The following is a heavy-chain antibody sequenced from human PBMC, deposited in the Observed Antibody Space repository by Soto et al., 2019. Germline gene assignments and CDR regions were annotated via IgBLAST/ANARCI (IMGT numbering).Heavy chain of an antibody. Sequence: WVRQAPGQGLEWLGRTYYRSKWYNDYAVSVKSRITINPDTSKNQFSLQLNSVTPEDTAVYYCAREPTIFGVVITGYYYYYGMDVWGQGTTVTVSS. CDR3: AREPTIFGVVITGYYYYYGMDV. CDR2: TYYRSKWYN. D-gene: IGHD3-3*01. J-gene: IGHJ6*02. V-gene: IGHV6-1*01.